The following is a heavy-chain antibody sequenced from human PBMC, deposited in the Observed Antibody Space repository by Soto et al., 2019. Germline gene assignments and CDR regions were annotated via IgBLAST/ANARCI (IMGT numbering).Heavy chain of an antibody. D-gene: IGHD1-26*01. Sequence: PSETLSLTCTVSGGSVSSGSYYWSWIRQPPGKGLEWIGYIYYSGSTNYNPSLKSRVTISVDTSKNQFSLKLSSVTAADTAVYYCARDYWAGATEFYYYYGMDVWGQGTTVTVSS. CDR1: GGSVSSGSYY. CDR3: ARDYWAGATEFYYYYGMDV. J-gene: IGHJ6*02. V-gene: IGHV4-61*01. CDR2: IYYSGST.